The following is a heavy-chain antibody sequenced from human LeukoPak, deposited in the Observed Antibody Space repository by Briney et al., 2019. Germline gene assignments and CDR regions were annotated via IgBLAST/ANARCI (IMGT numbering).Heavy chain of an antibody. CDR3: ARGATYYYDSSGYYFY. J-gene: IGHJ4*02. CDR2: INSDGSST. CDR1: GFTFSSYW. D-gene: IGHD3-22*01. V-gene: IGHV3-74*01. Sequence: GGSLRLSCAASGFTFSSYWMHWVCQAPGKGLVWVSRINSDGSSTSYADSVKGRFTISRDNAKNTLYLQMNSLRAEDTAVYYCARGATYYYDSSGYYFYWGQGTLVTVSS.